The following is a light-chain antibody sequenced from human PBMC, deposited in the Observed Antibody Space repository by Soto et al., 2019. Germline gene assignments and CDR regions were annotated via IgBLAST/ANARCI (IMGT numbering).Light chain of an antibody. Sequence: EMVLTQSPGTLSLSPGERATLSCRASQSVSSSYLAWYQQKPGQSPRLLIYGASNRATGIPDRFSGSGSGTDFPLTISRLEPEDFAVYYCQQYGISPGLTFGGGTKLEIK. CDR2: GAS. J-gene: IGKJ4*01. CDR1: QSVSSSY. CDR3: QQYGISPGLT. V-gene: IGKV3-20*01.